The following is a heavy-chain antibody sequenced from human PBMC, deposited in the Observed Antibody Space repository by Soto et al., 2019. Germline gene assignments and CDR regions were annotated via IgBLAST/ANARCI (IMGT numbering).Heavy chain of an antibody. CDR1: GGSISSYY. V-gene: IGHV4-59*08. Sequence: SETLSLTCTVSGGSISSYYWSWIRQPPGKGLEWIGYIYYSGSTNYNPSLKSRVTISVDTSKNQFSLKLSSVTAADTAVYYCVRQRRVGGSWSNSFYFDYWGQGTLVTVPS. D-gene: IGHD3-16*01. CDR2: IYYSGST. J-gene: IGHJ4*02. CDR3: VRQRRVGGSWSNSFYFDY.